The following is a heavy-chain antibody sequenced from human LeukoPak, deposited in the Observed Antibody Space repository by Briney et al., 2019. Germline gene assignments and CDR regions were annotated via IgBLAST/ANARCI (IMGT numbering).Heavy chain of an antibody. CDR3: ARDFTPSKYYDNSGYYDY. CDR1: GFTFSTYW. D-gene: IGHD3-22*01. CDR2: INTDGSSI. J-gene: IGHJ4*02. V-gene: IGHV3-74*01. Sequence: PGGSLRLSCAASGFTFSTYWMHWVRQAPGKGPVWVSRINTDGSSISYADSVEGRFTISRDNAKNTLYLRMNSLRVEDTAVYYCARDFTPSKYYDNSGYYDYWGQGTLVTVSS.